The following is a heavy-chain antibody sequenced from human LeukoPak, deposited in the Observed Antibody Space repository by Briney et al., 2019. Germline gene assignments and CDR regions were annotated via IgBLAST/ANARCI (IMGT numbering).Heavy chain of an antibody. Sequence: GASVKVSCKASGYTFTGYYMHWVRQAPGQGLEWMGWINPNSGGTNYAQKFQGRVTMTRDTSISTAYMEPSRLRSDDTAVYYCAGSTGIAAAGASSYWGQGTLVTVSS. CDR1: GYTFTGYY. CDR2: INPNSGGT. V-gene: IGHV1-2*02. CDR3: AGSTGIAAAGASSY. D-gene: IGHD6-13*01. J-gene: IGHJ4*02.